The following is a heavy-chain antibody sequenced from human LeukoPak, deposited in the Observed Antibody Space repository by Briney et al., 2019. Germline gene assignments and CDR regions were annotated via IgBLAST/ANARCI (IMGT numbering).Heavy chain of an antibody. V-gene: IGHV4-4*07. J-gene: IGHJ3*02. Sequence: PSQTLSLTCTVSGGSINNYYRSWIRQPAGKGLEWIGRIYTRGSTNSNPSLKSRVTMSVDTSKNQFSLKLSSVTAADTAVYYCARGRYCSADICSGGDAFDIWGQGTMVSVSS. CDR1: GGSINNYY. CDR3: ARGRYCSADICSGGDAFDI. CDR2: IYTRGST. D-gene: IGHD2-15*01.